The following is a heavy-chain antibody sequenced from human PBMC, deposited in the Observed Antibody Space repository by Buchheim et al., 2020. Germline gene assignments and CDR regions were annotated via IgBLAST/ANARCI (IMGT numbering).Heavy chain of an antibody. V-gene: IGHV4-39*01. CDR1: GGSISSSSYY. CDR2: IYYSGST. CDR3: AILRATTWYYFDY. J-gene: IGHJ4*02. Sequence: QLQLQESGPGLVKPSETLSLTCTVSGGSISSSSYYWGWIRQPPGKGLEWIGSIYYSGSTYYNPSLTSRVTISVDTSKNQFSLKLSSVTAADTAVYYCAILRATTWYYFDYWGQGTL. D-gene: IGHD1-26*01.